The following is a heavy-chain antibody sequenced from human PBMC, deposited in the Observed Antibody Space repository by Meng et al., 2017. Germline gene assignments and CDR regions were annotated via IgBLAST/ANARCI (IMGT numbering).Heavy chain of an antibody. CDR3: AREWYSSSWFLPDYYYGMDV. CDR1: GGTFSSYT. J-gene: IGHJ6*02. Sequence: SVKVSYKASGGTFSSYTISWVRQAPGQGLEWMGRIIPILGIANYAQKFQGRVTITADKSTSTAYMELSSLRSEDTAVYYCAREWYSSSWFLPDYYYGMDVWGQGTTVTVSS. CDR2: IIPILGIA. D-gene: IGHD6-13*01. V-gene: IGHV1-69*04.